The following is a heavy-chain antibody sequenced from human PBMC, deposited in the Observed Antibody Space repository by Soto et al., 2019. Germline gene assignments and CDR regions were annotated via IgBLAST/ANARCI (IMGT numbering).Heavy chain of an antibody. D-gene: IGHD5-18*01. J-gene: IGHJ4*02. CDR3: ARDRHGYSDY. Sequence: SETLSLTCAVSGGSISSGGYSWSWIRQPPGKGLEWIGYIYHSGSTYYNPSLKSRVTISVDRSKNQFSLKLSSVTAADTAVYYCARDRHGYSDYWGQGTLVTVSS. CDR1: GGSISSGGYS. V-gene: IGHV4-30-2*01. CDR2: IYHSGST.